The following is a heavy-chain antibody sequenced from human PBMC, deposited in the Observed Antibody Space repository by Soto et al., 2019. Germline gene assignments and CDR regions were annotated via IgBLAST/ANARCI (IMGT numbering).Heavy chain of an antibody. CDR2: IYYSGST. Sequence: SETLSLTCTVSGGSISSSSYYWGWIRQPPGKGLEWIGSIYYSGSTYYNPSLKSRVTISVDTSKNQFSLKLSSVTAADTAVYYCASDRAKYYDFWSGYYYDYYCMDVWGQGTTVT. V-gene: IGHV4-39*01. CDR3: ASDRAKYYDFWSGYYYDYYCMDV. D-gene: IGHD3-3*01. J-gene: IGHJ6*02. CDR1: GGSISSSSYY.